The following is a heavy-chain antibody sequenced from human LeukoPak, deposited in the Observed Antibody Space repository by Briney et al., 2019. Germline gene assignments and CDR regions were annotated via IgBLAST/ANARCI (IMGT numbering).Heavy chain of an antibody. CDR1: GFTFSTYT. CDR2: ISTSNYI. D-gene: IGHD3-16*01. CDR3: ATTPVGGPTSRSLDY. V-gene: IGHV3-21*01. J-gene: IGHJ4*02. Sequence: GGSLRLSCAASGFTFSTYTMNWVRQAPGKGLEWVSYISTSNYIYYADPVKGRFTISRDNAVNSLSLQMNSLRAEDTAIYYCATTPVGGPTSRSLDYWGQGTLVTVSS.